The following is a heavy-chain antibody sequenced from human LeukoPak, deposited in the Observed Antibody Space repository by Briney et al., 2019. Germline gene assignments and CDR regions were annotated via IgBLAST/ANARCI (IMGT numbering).Heavy chain of an antibody. D-gene: IGHD2-2*01. V-gene: IGHV3-7*01. Sequence: QPGGSLRLSCAASGFTFSSYSMSWVRQAPGKGLEWVANIKQDGSEKYYVDSVKGRFTISRDNAKNSLYLQMNSLRAEDTAVYYCARDMVYQLLPYNWFDPWGQGTLVTVSS. J-gene: IGHJ5*02. CDR1: GFTFSSYS. CDR3: ARDMVYQLLPYNWFDP. CDR2: IKQDGSEK.